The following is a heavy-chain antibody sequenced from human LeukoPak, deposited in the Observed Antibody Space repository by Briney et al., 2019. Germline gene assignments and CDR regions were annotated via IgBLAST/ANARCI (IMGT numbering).Heavy chain of an antibody. CDR3: ARHGPGD. CDR1: GDSISSSGYY. J-gene: IGHJ4*02. V-gene: IGHV4-39*01. CDR2: IYYSGST. Sequence: SETLSLTCSVSGDSISSSGYYWDWIRQPPGKGLEWIGSIYYSGSTYYNPSLKSRVTISVDTSKNQFSLKLSSVTAADTAVYYCARHGPGDWGQGTLVTVSS.